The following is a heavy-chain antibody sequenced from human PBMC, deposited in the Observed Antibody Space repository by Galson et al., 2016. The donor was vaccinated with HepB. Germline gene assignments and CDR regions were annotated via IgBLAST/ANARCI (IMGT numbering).Heavy chain of an antibody. CDR2: ISSSGNTI. V-gene: IGHV3-11*04. CDR1: GFNLSDYY. D-gene: IGHD3-9*01. CDR3: ARGTTYYDILTGYQRPFDF. Sequence: SLRLSCAASGFNLSDYYMSWIRQAPGKGLEWVSYISSSGNTIYYADSVKGRFTVSRDNAKNSMYLQMNSLRAEDTAVYYCARGTTYYDILTGYQRPFDFWGQGILVTVSS. J-gene: IGHJ4*02.